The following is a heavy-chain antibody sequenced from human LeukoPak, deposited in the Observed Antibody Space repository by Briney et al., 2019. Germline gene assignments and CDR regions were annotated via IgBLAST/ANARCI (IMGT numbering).Heavy chain of an antibody. CDR2: INHSGST. CDR3: ARGRGFAMIVSGGI. V-gene: IGHV4-39*07. D-gene: IGHD3-22*01. CDR1: GGSISSSSYY. Sequence: PSETLSLTCTVSGGSISSSSYYWSWIRQPPGKGLEWIGEINHSGSTNYNPSLKSRVTISVDTSKNQFSLKLSSVTAADTAVYYCARGRGFAMIVSGGIWGQGTMVTVSS. J-gene: IGHJ3*02.